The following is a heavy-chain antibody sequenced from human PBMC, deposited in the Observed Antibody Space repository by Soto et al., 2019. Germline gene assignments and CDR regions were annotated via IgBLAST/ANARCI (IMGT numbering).Heavy chain of an antibody. CDR2: IFSDNER. V-gene: IGHV2-26*01. J-gene: IGHJ6*02. Sequence: GSGPTLVNPTETLTLTCTVSGFSLTTGKMGVSWIRQPPGKALEWLARIFSDNERSYSTSLQGRLTISKDTSGSQVVLSMTNVDPVDTATYYCARMKVDSYQFYYAMDVWGQGTTVTVSS. CDR1: GFSLTTGKMG. CDR3: ARMKVDSYQFYYAMDV. D-gene: IGHD3-9*01.